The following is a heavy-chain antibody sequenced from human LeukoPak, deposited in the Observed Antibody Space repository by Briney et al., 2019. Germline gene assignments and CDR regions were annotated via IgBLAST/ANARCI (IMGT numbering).Heavy chain of an antibody. Sequence: PGGSLRLSCAASGFTFSSYGMHWVRQAPGKGLEWVAVIWYEGSNKYYADSVKGRFTISRDNSKNTLYLQMNSLRAEDTAVYYCAREGCSSTSCYGYYFYYGMDVWGQGTTVTVSS. CDR2: IWYEGSNK. J-gene: IGHJ6*02. CDR1: GFTFSSYG. CDR3: AREGCSSTSCYGYYFYYGMDV. D-gene: IGHD2-2*01. V-gene: IGHV3-33*01.